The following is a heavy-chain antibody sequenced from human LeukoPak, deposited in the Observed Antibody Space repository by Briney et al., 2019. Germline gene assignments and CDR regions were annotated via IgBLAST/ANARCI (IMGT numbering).Heavy chain of an antibody. Sequence: GGSLRLSCAASGFTFSSHGMHWVRQAPGKGLEWVAVISYDGSNKYYADSVKGRFTISRDNSKNTLYLQMNSLRAEDTAVYYCSTVTTLDYWGQGTLVTVSS. J-gene: IGHJ4*02. CDR1: GFTFSSHG. V-gene: IGHV3-30*03. D-gene: IGHD4-17*01. CDR2: ISYDGSNK. CDR3: STVTTLDY.